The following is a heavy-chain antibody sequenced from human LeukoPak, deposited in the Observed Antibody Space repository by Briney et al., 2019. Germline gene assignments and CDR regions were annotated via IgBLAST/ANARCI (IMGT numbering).Heavy chain of an antibody. V-gene: IGHV1-8*01. CDR3: ANGPPSGSIDN. J-gene: IGHJ4*02. D-gene: IGHD1-26*01. CDR1: GYTFATYD. CDR2: MSPDSGKT. Sequence: ASVKVSCKASGYTFATYDINWVRRVTGQGLEWMGWMSPDSGKTGYAQKFQGRVTMTRDTSISTAYMELSSLTSEGTAIYYCANGPPSGSIDNWGQGTRVTVSS.